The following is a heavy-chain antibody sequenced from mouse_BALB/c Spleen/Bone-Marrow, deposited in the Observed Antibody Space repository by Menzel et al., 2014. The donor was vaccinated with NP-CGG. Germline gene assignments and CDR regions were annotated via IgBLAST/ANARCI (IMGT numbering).Heavy chain of an antibody. J-gene: IGHJ4*01. Sequence: VQVVESGAELVKPGASVKLSCKASGYTFTEYIIHWVKQRTGQGLEWIGWFYPGSGSIKYNEKFKDKATLTADKSSSTVYMELSRLTSEDSAVYFCARHEKANYGNYAMDYWGQGTSVTVSS. CDR3: ARHEKANYGNYAMDY. CDR2: FYPGSGSI. CDR1: GYTFTEYI. D-gene: IGHD1-1*01. V-gene: IGHV1-62-2*01.